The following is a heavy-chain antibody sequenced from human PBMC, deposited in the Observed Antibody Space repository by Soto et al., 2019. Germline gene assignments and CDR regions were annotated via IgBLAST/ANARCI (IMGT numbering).Heavy chain of an antibody. CDR2: IYYSGGT. CDR3: ARDSGGLFEY. V-gene: IGHV4-31*03. J-gene: IGHJ4*02. CDR1: GGSISSGGYY. Sequence: PSETLSLTCTVSGGSISSGGYYWSWIRQHPGKGLEWIGYIYYSGGTYYNPSLKSRVTISVDTSKNQFSLKLSSVTAADTAVYYCARDSGGLFEYWGQGTLVTVSS. D-gene: IGHD6-25*01.